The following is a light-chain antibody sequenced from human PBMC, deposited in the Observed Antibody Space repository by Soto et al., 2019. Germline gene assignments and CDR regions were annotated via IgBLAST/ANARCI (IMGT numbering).Light chain of an antibody. CDR1: QSVSSSY. CDR3: QQYGSSYT. Sequence: EIVLTQSPGTLSLSPGERATLSCRASQSVSSSYLACYQQKPGQAPRLLIYGASSRATGIPGRFSGSGSGTDFTITISRLEPEDFAVYYCQQYGSSYTFGQGTKLEIK. V-gene: IGKV3-20*01. J-gene: IGKJ2*01. CDR2: GAS.